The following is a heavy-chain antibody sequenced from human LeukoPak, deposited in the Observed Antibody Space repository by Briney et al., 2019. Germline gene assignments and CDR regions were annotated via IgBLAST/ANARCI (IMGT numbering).Heavy chain of an antibody. Sequence: SVKVSCKASGGTFSSYAISGVRQAPGQGLEGMGRIIPILGIANYAQKFQGRVTITADKSTSTAYMELSSLRSEDTAVYYCARVTDQLGWFDPWGQGTLVTVSS. CDR1: GGTFSSYA. CDR2: IIPILGIA. J-gene: IGHJ5*02. D-gene: IGHD5-18*01. CDR3: ARVTDQLGWFDP. V-gene: IGHV1-69*04.